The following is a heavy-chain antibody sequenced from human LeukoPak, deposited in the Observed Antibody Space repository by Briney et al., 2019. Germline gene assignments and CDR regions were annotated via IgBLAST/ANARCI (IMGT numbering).Heavy chain of an antibody. CDR2: IYSGSST. Sequence: GSLRLSCAASGFTVSNNYMSWVRQAPGKGLEWVSVIYSGSSTYYADSVKGRFTISRDNSKNTLYLQMSSLRAEDTAVYYCARDLYYSGMDVWGQGTTVTASS. CDR3: ARDLYYSGMDV. CDR1: GFTVSNNY. V-gene: IGHV3-53*01. J-gene: IGHJ6*02.